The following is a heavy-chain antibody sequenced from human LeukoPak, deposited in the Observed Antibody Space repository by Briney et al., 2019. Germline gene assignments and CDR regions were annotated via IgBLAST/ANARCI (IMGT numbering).Heavy chain of an antibody. D-gene: IGHD6-19*01. CDR1: GYAFTDYY. Sequence: ASVKVSCKPSGYAFTDYYVHWVRQAPGLGLEWMGIINPLRGITIYAQKFQGRVTMTTDTSTSTVYMDFSSLTSADTAVYYCTRTMGYRPVAGLKEKWFDPWGQGTLVTVSS. CDR3: TRTMGYRPVAGLKEKWFDP. CDR2: INPLRGIT. V-gene: IGHV1-46*01. J-gene: IGHJ5*02.